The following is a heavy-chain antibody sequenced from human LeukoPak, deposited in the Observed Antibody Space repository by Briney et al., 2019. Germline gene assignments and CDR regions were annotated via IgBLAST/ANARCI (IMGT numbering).Heavy chain of an antibody. CDR1: GGSISSGDYY. CDR2: IYYSGSP. V-gene: IGHV4-30-4*08. J-gene: IGHJ3*02. D-gene: IGHD3-22*01. CDR3: ARAATYYYDSSGDAFDI. Sequence: SETLSLTCTVSGGSISSGDYYWSWIRQPPGKGLEGIWYIYYSGSPYYNPSLKSRVTISVDTSKNQFSLKLSSVTAADTAVYYCARAATYYYDSSGDAFDIWGQGTMVTVSS.